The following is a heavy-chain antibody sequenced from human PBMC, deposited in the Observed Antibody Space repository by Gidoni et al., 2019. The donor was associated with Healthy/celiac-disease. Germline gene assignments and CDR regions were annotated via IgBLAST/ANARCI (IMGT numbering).Heavy chain of an antibody. D-gene: IGHD5-12*01. Sequence: EVQLVQSGAEVKKPGESLTISCKGSVYSFTSYWIGWVRQTPGQGLQWIGIIYPGDSDTRYSPSFQGQVTISVDKSISTAYLQWSSLKASDTAMYYCARQSSGYDSGAFDIWGQGTMVTVSS. CDR3: ARQSSGYDSGAFDI. CDR1: VYSFTSYW. J-gene: IGHJ3*02. V-gene: IGHV5-51*01. CDR2: IYPGDSDT.